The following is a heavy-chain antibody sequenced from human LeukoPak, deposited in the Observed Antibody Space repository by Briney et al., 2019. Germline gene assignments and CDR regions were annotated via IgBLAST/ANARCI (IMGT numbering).Heavy chain of an antibody. Sequence: SGPTLVNPTQTLTLTCTFSGFSLSTSGVGVGWIRQPPGKALEWLVVIFWDDVKRYSPSLKSRLTITKDTSKNQVVLTMTNMDPVDTATYYCAGTKNQYNFDYWGQGTLVTVSS. V-gene: IGHV2-5*02. J-gene: IGHJ4*02. CDR1: GFSLSTSGVG. D-gene: IGHD1-14*01. CDR2: IFWDDVK. CDR3: AGTKNQYNFDY.